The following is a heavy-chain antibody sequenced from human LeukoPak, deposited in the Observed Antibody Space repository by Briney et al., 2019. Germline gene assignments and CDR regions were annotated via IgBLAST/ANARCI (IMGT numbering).Heavy chain of an antibody. J-gene: IGHJ5*02. CDR1: GGSISTSSYY. V-gene: IGHV4-61*05. CDR3: ARGAYGSGSYSWFDP. D-gene: IGHD3-10*01. CDR2: IYTSGST. Sequence: SETLSLTCTVSGGSISTSSYYWGWVRQPPGKGLEWIGRIYTSGSTNYNPSLKSRVTMSVDTSKNQFSLKLSSVTAADTAVYYCARGAYGSGSYSWFDPWGQGTLVTVSS.